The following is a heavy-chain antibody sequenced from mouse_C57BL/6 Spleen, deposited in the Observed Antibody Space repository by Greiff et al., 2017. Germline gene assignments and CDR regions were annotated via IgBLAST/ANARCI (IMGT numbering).Heavy chain of an antibody. Sequence: QVQLKQSGAELVKPGASVKISCKASGYAFTSYWMHWVKQRPGKGLEWIGQIYPGDGDTNYNGKFKRKDTLTADKSSSTAYMQLSSLTAEDSAVYFCAKGSAMVDWGQGTSVTVSS. CDR2: IYPGDGDT. J-gene: IGHJ4*01. V-gene: IGHV1-80*01. CDR3: AKGSAMVD. CDR1: GYAFTSYW.